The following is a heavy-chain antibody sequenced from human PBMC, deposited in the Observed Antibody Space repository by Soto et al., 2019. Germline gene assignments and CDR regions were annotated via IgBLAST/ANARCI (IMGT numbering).Heavy chain of an antibody. D-gene: IGHD6-19*01. V-gene: IGHV4-34*01. J-gene: IGHJ5*02. CDR1: GGSFSGYY. Sequence: SETLSLTCAVYGGSFSGYYWSWIRQPPGKGLEWIGEINHSGSTNYNPSLKSRVTISVDTSKNQFSLKLSSVTAADTAVYYCARSRQWLVCNWFDPWGQGTLVTVSS. CDR3: ARSRQWLVCNWFDP. CDR2: INHSGST.